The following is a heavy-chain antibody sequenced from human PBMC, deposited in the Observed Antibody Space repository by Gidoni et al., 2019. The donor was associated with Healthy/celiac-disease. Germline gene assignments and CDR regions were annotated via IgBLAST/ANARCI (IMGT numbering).Heavy chain of an antibody. D-gene: IGHD6-13*01. CDR1: GGSIRSSNW. J-gene: IGHJ4*02. CDR2: IYHSGST. V-gene: IGHV4-4*02. Sequence: QVQLQESGPGLVKPSGTLSLPCAVSGGSIRSSNWWSWVRQPTGKGLEWIGEIYHSGSTNYNPSLKSRVTISVDKSKNQFSLKLSSVTAADTAVYYCARRGGIAAAGTFDYWGQGTLVTVSS. CDR3: ARRGGIAAAGTFDY.